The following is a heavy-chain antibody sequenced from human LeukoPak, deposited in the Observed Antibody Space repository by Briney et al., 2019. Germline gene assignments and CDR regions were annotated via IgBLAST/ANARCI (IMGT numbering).Heavy chain of an antibody. D-gene: IGHD3-10*01. Sequence: GGSLRLSCAASGFTFSSYAMHWVRQAPGKGLEYVSAISSNGGSTYYANSVKGRFTISRDNSKNTLYLQMGSLRAEDMAAYYCARDFHYYGSGSYYNGGFDYWGQGTLVTVSS. CDR2: ISSNGGST. CDR3: ARDFHYYGSGSYYNGGFDY. J-gene: IGHJ4*02. V-gene: IGHV3-64*01. CDR1: GFTFSSYA.